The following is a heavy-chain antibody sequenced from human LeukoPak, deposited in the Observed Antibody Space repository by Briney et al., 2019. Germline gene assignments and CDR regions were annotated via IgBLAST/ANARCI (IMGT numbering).Heavy chain of an antibody. D-gene: IGHD3-22*01. V-gene: IGHV3-23*01. Sequence: PGGSLRLSCAASGFTFSSYAMSWVRQAPGKGLEWVSAISGSGGSTYYADSVKGRLTISRDNSKNTLYLQMNSLRAEDTAVYCCAKGTTMIVVVITNAFDIWGQGTMVTVSS. CDR1: GFTFSSYA. CDR3: AKGTTMIVVVITNAFDI. CDR2: ISGSGGST. J-gene: IGHJ3*02.